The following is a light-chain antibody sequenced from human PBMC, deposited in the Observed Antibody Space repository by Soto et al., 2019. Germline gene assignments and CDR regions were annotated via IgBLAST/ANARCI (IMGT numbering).Light chain of an antibody. CDR1: QSISSN. CDR3: QQYNNWPFT. J-gene: IGKJ3*01. V-gene: IGKV3-15*01. CDR2: GAS. Sequence: EIVMTQSPATLSVSPGERATLSCRASQSISSNLAWYQQKPGQAARLLIYGASTRATGIPATFSGSESGTEFTLTISSQQSEEFAVYYCQQYNNWPFTFGPGTKVDIK.